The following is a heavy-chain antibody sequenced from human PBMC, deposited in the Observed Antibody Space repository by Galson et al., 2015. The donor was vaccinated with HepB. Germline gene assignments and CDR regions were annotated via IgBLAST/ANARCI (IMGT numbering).Heavy chain of an antibody. V-gene: IGHV5-51*03. CDR3: ARLGSSSWSPLQGNFDY. Sequence: QSGAEVKKPGESLKISCKGSGYSFTSYWIGCVRQMPGKGLEWMGIIYPGDSDTRFSPSFQGQVTISADKSISTAYLQWISLKASDTAMYYCARLGSSSWSPLQGNFDYWGQGTLVTVSS. CDR1: GYSFTSYW. CDR2: IYPGDSDT. D-gene: IGHD6-13*01. J-gene: IGHJ4*02.